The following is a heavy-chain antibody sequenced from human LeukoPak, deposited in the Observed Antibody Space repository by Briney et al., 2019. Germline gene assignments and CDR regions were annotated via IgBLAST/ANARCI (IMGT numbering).Heavy chain of an antibody. V-gene: IGHV3-48*04. CDR3: ARDSGYYDSSGSGSYGH. J-gene: IGHJ4*02. CDR2: ISSSSSTI. Sequence: PGGSLRLSCAASGFTFSSYSMNWVRQAPGKRLEWVSYISSSSSTIYYADSAKGRFTISRDNAKNSLYLQMNSLRAEDTAVYYCARDSGYYDSSGSGSYGHWGQGTLVTVSS. D-gene: IGHD3-22*01. CDR1: GFTFSSYS.